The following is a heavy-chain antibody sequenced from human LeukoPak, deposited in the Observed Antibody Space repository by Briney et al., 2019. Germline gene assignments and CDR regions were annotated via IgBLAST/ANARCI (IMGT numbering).Heavy chain of an antibody. CDR1: GFTFSSYS. D-gene: IGHD2-21*02. CDR3: ASYLCGGDCYSRLYYYYYMDV. Sequence: GGSLRLSCAASGFTFSSYSMNWVRQAPGKGLEWVSAISGSGGSTYYADSVKGRFTLSRDNSKNTLYLQMNSLRAEDTAVYYCASYLCGGDCYSRLYYYYYMDVWGKGTTVTISS. CDR2: ISGSGGST. J-gene: IGHJ6*03. V-gene: IGHV3-23*01.